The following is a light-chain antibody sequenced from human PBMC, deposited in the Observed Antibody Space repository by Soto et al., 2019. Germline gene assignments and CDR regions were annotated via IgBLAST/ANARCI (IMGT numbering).Light chain of an antibody. J-gene: IGKJ4*01. CDR1: QSINNY. Sequence: DIQMTQSPTSLSASVGDRVTLTCRTSQSINNYLNWYQQRQGKAPKILIYAASTLQGGVPSRFSGRGSGTDFTLAISSLQLEDFATYYCQQSYSNPLTFGGGTKVDIK. CDR2: AAS. CDR3: QQSYSNPLT. V-gene: IGKV1-39*01.